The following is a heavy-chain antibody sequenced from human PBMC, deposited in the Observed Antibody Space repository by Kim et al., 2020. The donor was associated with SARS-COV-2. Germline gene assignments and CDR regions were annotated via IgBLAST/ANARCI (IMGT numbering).Heavy chain of an antibody. D-gene: IGHD1-26*01. Sequence: ASVKVSCKASGYTFTSYGISWVRQAPGQGLEWMGWISAYNGNTNYAQKLQGRVTMTTDTSPSPASMELRSLGSEAPAVYYCPGEGVVGAPCFHSWGQGPL. CDR3: PGEGVVGAPCFHS. CDR2: ISAYNGNT. V-gene: IGHV1-18*01. J-gene: IGHJ4*02. CDR1: GYTFTSYG.